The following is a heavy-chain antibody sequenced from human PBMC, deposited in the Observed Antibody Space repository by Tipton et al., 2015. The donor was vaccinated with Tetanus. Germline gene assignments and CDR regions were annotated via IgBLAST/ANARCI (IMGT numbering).Heavy chain of an antibody. D-gene: IGHD3-10*01. CDR2: IGGSGGNT. J-gene: IGHJ4*02. V-gene: IGHV3-23*01. Sequence: SLRLSCTVSGFSFRNYAMHWVRQAPGKGLEWVATIGGSGGNTYYAESVMGRFTASRYNPKDTLYLQMNSLSADDTAVYYCAKGSMATPVIRFGSRGQGALVTVS. CDR3: AKGSMATPVIRFGS. CDR1: GFSFRNYA.